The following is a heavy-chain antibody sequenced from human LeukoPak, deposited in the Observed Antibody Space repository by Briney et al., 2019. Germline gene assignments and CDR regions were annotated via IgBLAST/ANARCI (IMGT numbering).Heavy chain of an antibody. Sequence: GGSLRLSCAASGFIFSNYAMTWIRQAPGKGLEWVSSSGSTTDYSDSVKGRFTISRDNSKNTLYLQMNSLRADDTAVYYCTRDSSYGDYSTAFVYWGQGALVTVSS. CDR2: SGSTT. CDR1: GFIFSNYA. CDR3: TRDSSYGDYSTAFVY. V-gene: IGHV3-23*01. J-gene: IGHJ4*02. D-gene: IGHD4-17*01.